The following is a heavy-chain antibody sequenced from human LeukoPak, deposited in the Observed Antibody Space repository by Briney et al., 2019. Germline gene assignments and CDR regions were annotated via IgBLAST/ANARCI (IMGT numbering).Heavy chain of an antibody. CDR3: ARDRRYTASWYQNYDSGGTYPTFDY. V-gene: IGHV4-4*02. J-gene: IGHJ4*02. Sequence: SGTLSLTCAVSGVXISSSNWWAWVRQPPGKGLEWIGEIQHSGSTNYNPSLKSRVTLSVDKSKNHFSLNLISVTAADTAVYYCARDRRYTASWYQNYDSGGTYPTFDYWGQGTLVTVSS. D-gene: IGHD3-22*01. CDR1: GVXISSSNW. CDR2: IQHSGST.